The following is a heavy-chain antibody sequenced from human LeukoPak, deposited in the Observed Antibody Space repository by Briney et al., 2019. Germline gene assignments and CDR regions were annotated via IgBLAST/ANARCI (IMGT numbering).Heavy chain of an antibody. CDR3: ATESGTYSGTCFDY. V-gene: IGHV1-8*01. D-gene: IGHD1-26*01. CDR2: MNPNSGNT. CDR1: GYTFTSYD. Sequence: ASVKVSCKASGYTFTSYDINWVRQATGQGLEWMGWMNPNSGNTGYAQKFQGRVTMTRNTSISTAYMELSSLRAEDTAVYYCATESGTYSGTCFDYWGQGNLVTVSS. J-gene: IGHJ4*02.